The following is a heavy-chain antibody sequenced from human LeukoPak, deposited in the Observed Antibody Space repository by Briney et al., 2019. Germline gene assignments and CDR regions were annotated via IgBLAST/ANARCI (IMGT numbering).Heavy chain of an antibody. CDR1: GFTFSGYG. Sequence: PGGSLRLSCEASGFTFSGYGMHWVRQAPGKGLEWVSGTWYHGNNKYYADSVKGRFTISRDNSKNTLYLQMNSLRAEDTAVYYCARGDLSLSTDYWGQGTLVTVSS. V-gene: IGHV3-33*01. D-gene: IGHD3-16*02. CDR2: TWYHGNNK. CDR3: ARGDLSLSTDY. J-gene: IGHJ4*02.